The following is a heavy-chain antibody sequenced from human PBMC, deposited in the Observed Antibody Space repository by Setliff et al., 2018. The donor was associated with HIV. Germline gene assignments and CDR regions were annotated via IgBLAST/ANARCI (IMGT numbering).Heavy chain of an antibody. CDR1: GVSIPTNY. Sequence: PSETMSLTCNISGVSIPTNYWNWIRQPAGKGLEWIGRIYTSGSTKYNPSLKSRVTISLDTSKNQFSLKLSSVTASDTAVYYCARHGNGPYGPFGDLLYFDYWGQGTLVTVSS. D-gene: IGHD2-21*02. CDR3: ARHGNGPYGPFGDLLYFDY. V-gene: IGHV4-4*07. CDR2: IYTSGST. J-gene: IGHJ4*02.